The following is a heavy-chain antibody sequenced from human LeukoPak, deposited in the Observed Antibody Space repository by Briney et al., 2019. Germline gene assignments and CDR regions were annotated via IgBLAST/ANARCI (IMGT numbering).Heavy chain of an antibody. CDR1: GFTFSSYA. J-gene: IGHJ4*02. D-gene: IGHD2-15*01. CDR2: ISYDGSNK. Sequence: GGSLRLSCAASGFTFSSYAMHWVRQAPGKGLEWVAVISYDGSNKYYADSVKGQFTISRDNSKNTLYLQMNSLRAEDTAVYYCAKLRHCSGGSCSPFPTFDYWGQGTLVTVSS. V-gene: IGHV3-30-3*02. CDR3: AKLRHCSGGSCSPFPTFDY.